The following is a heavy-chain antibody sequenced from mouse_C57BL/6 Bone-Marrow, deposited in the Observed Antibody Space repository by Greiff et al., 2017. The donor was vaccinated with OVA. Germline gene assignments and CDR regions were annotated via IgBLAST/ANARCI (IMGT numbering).Heavy chain of an antibody. Sequence: LVESGAELVRPGSSVKLSCKDSYFAFMASAMHWVKQRPGHGLEWIGSFTMYSDATEYSDNFKGKATLTANTSSSTAYMELSSLTSDDSAVYYCARGNYRNYAMDYWGQGTSVTVSS. CDR3: ARGNYRNYAMDY. V-gene: IGHV1-49*01. J-gene: IGHJ4*01. D-gene: IGHD2-1*01. CDR2: FTMYSDAT. CDR1: YFAFMASA.